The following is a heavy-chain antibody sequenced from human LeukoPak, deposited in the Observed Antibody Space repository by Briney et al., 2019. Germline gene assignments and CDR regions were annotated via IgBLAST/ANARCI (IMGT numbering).Heavy chain of an antibody. J-gene: IGHJ6*02. V-gene: IGHV3-53*01. D-gene: IGHD3-10*01. CDR2: IYSGGST. Sequence: PGGSLRLSCAASGFTVSSNHMSWVRQAPGKGLEWVSVIYSGGSTYYADSVKGRFTISRDNSKNTLYLQMNSLRAEDTAVYYCARDVTMVRGVIIRRVYYYGMDVWGQGTTVTVSS. CDR3: ARDVTMVRGVIIRRVYYYGMDV. CDR1: GFTVSSNH.